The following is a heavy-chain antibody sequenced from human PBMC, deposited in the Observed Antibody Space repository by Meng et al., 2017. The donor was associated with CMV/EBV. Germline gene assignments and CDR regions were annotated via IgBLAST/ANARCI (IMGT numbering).Heavy chain of an antibody. CDR1: VGPSVVTT. CDR3: ARRDGYKGGLDY. CDR2: INHSGST. V-gene: IGHV4-34*01. D-gene: IGHD5-24*01. Sequence: SETLSSPALSMVGPSVVTTGAGSASPQGRGWSGLGEINHSGSTNYNPSLKSRVTISVDTSKNQFSLKLSSVTAADTAVYYCARRDGYKGGLDYWGQGTLVTVSS. J-gene: IGHJ4*02.